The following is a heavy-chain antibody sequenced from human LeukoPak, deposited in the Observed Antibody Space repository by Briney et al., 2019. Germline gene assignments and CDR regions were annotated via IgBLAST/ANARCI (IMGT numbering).Heavy chain of an antibody. CDR1: GGTFNNIA. Sequence: ASVKVSCKVSGGTFNNIAVHWLRQAPGQGLEWMGGIIPILGIANYAQKYQGRVTITADKSTSTAYLELRSLRSEDTAVYYCERGAREVVVVITKYYVDFWGQGTLVTVSS. CDR2: IIPILGIA. V-gene: IGHV1-69*10. CDR3: ERGAREVVVVITKYYVDF. D-gene: IGHD3-22*01. J-gene: IGHJ4*02.